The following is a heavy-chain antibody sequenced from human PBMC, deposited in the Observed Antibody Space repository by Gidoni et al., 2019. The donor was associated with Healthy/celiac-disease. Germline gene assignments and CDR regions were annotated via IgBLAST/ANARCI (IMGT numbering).Heavy chain of an antibody. CDR2: IKQDGSEK. CDR3: ARDYYDSSGPSYAFDI. V-gene: IGHV3-7*01. D-gene: IGHD3-22*01. CDR1: GFTFSSYW. Sequence: EVQLVESGGGLVQPGGSLRLSCAASGFTFSSYWMSWVRQAPGKGLEWVANIKQDGSEKYYVDSVKGRFTISRDNAKNSLYLQMNSLRAEDTAVYYCARDYYDSSGPSYAFDIWGQGTMVTVSS. J-gene: IGHJ3*02.